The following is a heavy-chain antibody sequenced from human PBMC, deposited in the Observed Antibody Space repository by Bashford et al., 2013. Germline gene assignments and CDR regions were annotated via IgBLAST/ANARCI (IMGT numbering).Heavy chain of an antibody. CDR2: IYYSGST. CDR3: ARTVLGRVVKGMDV. Sequence: SWIRQPPGKGLEWIGYIYYSGSTYYNPSLKSRVTISVDTSKNQFSLKLSSVTAADTAVYYCARTVLGRVVKGMDVWGQGTTVTVSS. J-gene: IGHJ6*02. D-gene: IGHD3-3*01. V-gene: IGHV4-31*02.